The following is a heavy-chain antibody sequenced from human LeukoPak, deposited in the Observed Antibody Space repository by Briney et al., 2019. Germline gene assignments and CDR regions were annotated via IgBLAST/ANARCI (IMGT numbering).Heavy chain of an antibody. CDR1: GFTFDDYA. Sequence: PGRSLRLSCGASGFTFDDYAMHWVRQAPGKGLEWVSGISWNSGSIGYADSVKGRFTISRDNAKNSLYLQMNSLRAEDTALYYCAKDAPRGDYFDYWGQGTLVTVSS. V-gene: IGHV3-9*01. D-gene: IGHD3-10*01. J-gene: IGHJ4*02. CDR3: AKDAPRGDYFDY. CDR2: ISWNSGSI.